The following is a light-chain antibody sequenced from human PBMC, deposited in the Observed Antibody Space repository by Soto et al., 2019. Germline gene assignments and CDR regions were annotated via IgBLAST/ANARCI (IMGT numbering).Light chain of an antibody. Sequence: EVVMTQSPATLSVSPGERVTLSCRASQSVRSHLAWYQQKPGQAPSLLIFGASTRATGVPDRFSGGESGTEFTLTISSLQSEDVAVYFCQQYNDWPLTFGGGTRVELK. J-gene: IGKJ4*01. CDR2: GAS. CDR1: QSVRSH. V-gene: IGKV3-15*01. CDR3: QQYNDWPLT.